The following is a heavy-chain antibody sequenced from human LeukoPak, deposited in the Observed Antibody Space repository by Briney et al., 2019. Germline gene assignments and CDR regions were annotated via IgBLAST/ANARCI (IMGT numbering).Heavy chain of an antibody. CDR1: GFTFSSYA. Sequence: GGSLRLSCAASGFTFSSYAMHWVRQAPGKGLEWVAVISYDGSNKYYADSVKGRFTISRDNSKNTLYLQMNSLRAEDTAVYYCARGDYYDSSGYYEYWGQGTLVTVSS. CDR3: ARGDYYDSSGYYEY. CDR2: ISYDGSNK. J-gene: IGHJ4*02. D-gene: IGHD3-22*01. V-gene: IGHV3-30-3*01.